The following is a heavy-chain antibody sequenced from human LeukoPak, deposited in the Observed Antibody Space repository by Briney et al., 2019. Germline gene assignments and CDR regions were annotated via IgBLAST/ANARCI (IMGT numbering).Heavy chain of an antibody. V-gene: IGHV3-23*01. J-gene: IGHJ4*02. D-gene: IGHD1-1*01. CDR1: GFTFSSYA. Sequence: PGGSLRLSCAASGFTFSSYAMSWDRQAPGKGLEWVSAISGSGGSTYYADSVKGRFIISRDNSKNTLYLQMNSLRAEDTAVYYCAKHTAGTKALDYWGQGTLVTVSS. CDR2: ISGSGGST. CDR3: AKHTAGTKALDY.